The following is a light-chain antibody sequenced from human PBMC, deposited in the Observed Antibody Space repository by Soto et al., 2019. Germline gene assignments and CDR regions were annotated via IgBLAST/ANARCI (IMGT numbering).Light chain of an antibody. J-gene: IGKJ4*01. Sequence: EIVMTQSPATLSVSPGERVTLSCRASQSVRTNLAWYQQKPGQAPRPLIYGASTRATGVPARFSGSGSGTEFTLTISSLRSEDFAVYYCQHYNNLWGFGGGTKVEIK. V-gene: IGKV3-15*01. CDR3: QHYNNLWG. CDR2: GAS. CDR1: QSVRTN.